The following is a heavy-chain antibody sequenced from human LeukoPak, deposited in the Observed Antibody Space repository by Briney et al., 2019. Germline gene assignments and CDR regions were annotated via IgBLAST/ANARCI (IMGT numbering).Heavy chain of an antibody. J-gene: IGHJ4*02. D-gene: IGHD2-2*02. Sequence: SETLSLTCTVSGGSISSYYWSWIRQPPGKGLEWIGYIYYSGSTNYNPSLKSRVTISVDASKNQFSLKLSSVTAADTAVYYCAREGILGPYNYFDYWGQGTLVTVSS. V-gene: IGHV4-59*01. CDR2: IYYSGST. CDR1: GGSISSYY. CDR3: AREGILGPYNYFDY.